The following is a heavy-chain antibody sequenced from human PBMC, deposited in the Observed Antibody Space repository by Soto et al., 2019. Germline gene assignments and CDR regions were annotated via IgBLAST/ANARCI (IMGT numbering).Heavy chain of an antibody. J-gene: IGHJ6*03. Sequence: EVQLVESGGGLVQPGGSLRLSCAASGFTFSSYWMSWVRQAPGKGLEWVANIKQDGSEKYYVDSVKGRFTISRDNAKNSLYLQMNSLRAEDTAVYYCARGHRYYYYYYMDVWGKGTTVTVSS. CDR1: GFTFSSYW. V-gene: IGHV3-7*01. CDR3: ARGHRYYYYYYMDV. CDR2: IKQDGSEK.